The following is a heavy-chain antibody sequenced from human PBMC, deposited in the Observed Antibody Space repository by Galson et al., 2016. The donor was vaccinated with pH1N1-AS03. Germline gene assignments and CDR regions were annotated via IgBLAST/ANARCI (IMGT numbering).Heavy chain of an antibody. J-gene: IGHJ2*01. CDR3: ARHDPPGDYGGTHWYVDL. CDR2: IFYSGTS. Sequence: ETLSLTCSVSGGSIRNYYWSWIRQPPGKGLEWIGHIFYSGTSIYNPSLKSRVTIIVDTSKNHFSLRLSSVAAADTAVYYCARHDPPGDYGGTHWYVDLWGRGTLVTVSS. CDR1: GGSIRNYY. V-gene: IGHV4-59*08. D-gene: IGHD4-17*01.